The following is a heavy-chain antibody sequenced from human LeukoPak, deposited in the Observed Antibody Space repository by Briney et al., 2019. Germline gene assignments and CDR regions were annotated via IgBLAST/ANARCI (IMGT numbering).Heavy chain of an antibody. Sequence: GASVKVSCKASGYTFASYDINWVRQATGQGLEWMGWMNPNSGNTGYAQKFQGRVTMTRNTSISTAYMELSSLRSEDTAVYYCARDLGYSGYDYNYWGQGTLVTVSS. CDR2: MNPNSGNT. D-gene: IGHD5-12*01. J-gene: IGHJ4*02. V-gene: IGHV1-8*01. CDR3: ARDLGYSGYDYNY. CDR1: GYTFASYD.